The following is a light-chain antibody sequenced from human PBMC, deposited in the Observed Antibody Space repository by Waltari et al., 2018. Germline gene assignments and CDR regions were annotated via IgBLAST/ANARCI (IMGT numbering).Light chain of an antibody. CDR3: GTWDNTLSAV. CDR2: GND. V-gene: IGLV1-51*02. CDR1: TSNIGNNY. Sequence: QSVLTQPPSVSAAPGQKVTISCSGSTSNIGNNYVPWYQQFPGAAPKVLIYGNDKRATGIPDRFSGSKSGTSATLDITGLQTGDEADYYCGTWDNTLSAVFGGGTKVTVL. J-gene: IGLJ2*01.